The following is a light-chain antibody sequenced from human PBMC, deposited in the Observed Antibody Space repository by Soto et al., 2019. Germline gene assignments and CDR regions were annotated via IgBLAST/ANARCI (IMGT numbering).Light chain of an antibody. CDR1: QSVTSNY. CDR2: AAS. CDR3: QQYGSSLTWT. J-gene: IGKJ1*01. V-gene: IGKV3-20*01. Sequence: EVVLTQSPGTVSLSPGERATLSCRASQSVTSNYLAWYQQKPGQAPRLLIYAASSRATGIPDRFSGSGSGTDFCLTISRLEPEDFAVYYCQQYGSSLTWTFGQGTKVEIK.